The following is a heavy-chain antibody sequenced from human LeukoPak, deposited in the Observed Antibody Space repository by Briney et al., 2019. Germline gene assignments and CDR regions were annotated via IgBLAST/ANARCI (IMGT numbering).Heavy chain of an antibody. CDR1: GFTFSSYG. CDR3: AKDPGSYYRHPEDY. Sequence: PGGSLRLSCAASGFTFSSYGMHWVRQAPGKGLEWVAFIRYDGSNKYYADSVKGRFTISRDNSKNTLYLQMNSLRAEDTAVYYCAKDPGSYYRHPEDYWGQGTLVTVSS. V-gene: IGHV3-30*02. J-gene: IGHJ4*02. CDR2: IRYDGSNK. D-gene: IGHD1-26*01.